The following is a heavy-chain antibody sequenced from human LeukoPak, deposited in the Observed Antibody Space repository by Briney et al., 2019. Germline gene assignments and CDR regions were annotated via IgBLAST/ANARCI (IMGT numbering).Heavy chain of an antibody. CDR3: VRYGPRNYFDY. CDR1: GFTFSNAW. Sequence: GGSLRLSCAASGFTFSNAWMTWVRQAPGKGLEWVGRIKSKTHGGTTDYAAPVKGRFTISRDDSRNTLYLQMNSLKNEDTAVYYCVRYGPRNYFDYWGQGTLVTVSS. CDR2: IKSKTHGGTT. V-gene: IGHV3-15*01. J-gene: IGHJ4*02. D-gene: IGHD4-17*01.